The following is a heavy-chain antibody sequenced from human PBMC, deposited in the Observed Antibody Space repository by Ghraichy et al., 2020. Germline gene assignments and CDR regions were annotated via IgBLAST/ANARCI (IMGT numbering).Heavy chain of an antibody. D-gene: IGHD6-6*01. CDR3: ARVQRMQLVAYYYYMDV. Sequence: SETLSLTCTVSGGSISSYYWSWIRQPPGKGLEWIGYIYYSGSTNYNPSLKSRVTISVDTSKNQFSLKLSSVTAADTAVYYCARVQRMQLVAYYYYMDVWGKGTTVTVSS. CDR2: IYYSGST. V-gene: IGHV4-59*01. CDR1: GGSISSYY. J-gene: IGHJ6*03.